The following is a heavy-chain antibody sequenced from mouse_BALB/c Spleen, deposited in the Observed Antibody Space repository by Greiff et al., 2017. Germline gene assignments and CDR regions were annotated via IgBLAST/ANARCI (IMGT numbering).Heavy chain of an antibody. CDR3: ARVPYYGNLFDY. CDR2: IWGDGST. CDR1: GFSLTGYG. V-gene: IGHV2-6-7*01. Sequence: QVQLKESGPGLVAPSQSLSITCTVSGFSLTGYGVNWVRQPPGKGLEWLGMIWGDGSTDYNSALKSRLSISKDNSKSQVFLKMNSLQTDDTARYYCARVPYYGNLFDYWGQGTTLTVSS. J-gene: IGHJ2*01. D-gene: IGHD2-10*01.